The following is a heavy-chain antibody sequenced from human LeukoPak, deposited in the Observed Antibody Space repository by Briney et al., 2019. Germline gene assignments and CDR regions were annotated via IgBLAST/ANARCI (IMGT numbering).Heavy chain of an antibody. CDR1: GGPISSGSYY. D-gene: IGHD6-13*01. CDR2: IYTSGST. V-gene: IGHV4-61*02. CDR3: ARARLDSRYNWFDP. Sequence: SQTLSLTCTVSGGPISSGSYYWSWLRQPAGTGLEWIGRIYTSGSTNYNPSLKSRVTISVDTSKNQFSLKLSSVTAADTAVYYCARARLDSRYNWFDPWGQGTLVTVSS. J-gene: IGHJ5*02.